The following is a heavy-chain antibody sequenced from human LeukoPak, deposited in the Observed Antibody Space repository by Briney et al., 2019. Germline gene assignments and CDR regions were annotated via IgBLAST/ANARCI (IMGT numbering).Heavy chain of an antibody. V-gene: IGHV4-34*01. CDR3: ARERFCGYYSA. CDR1: GGSFSGYY. Sequence: PSETLSLTCAVYGGSFSGYYWSWIRQPPGKGLEWIGEINHSGSTNHNPSLESRVTISVDTSKNQFSLKLSSVTAADTAVYYCARERFCGYYSAWGQGTLVTVSS. D-gene: IGHD3-22*01. J-gene: IGHJ4*02. CDR2: INHSGST.